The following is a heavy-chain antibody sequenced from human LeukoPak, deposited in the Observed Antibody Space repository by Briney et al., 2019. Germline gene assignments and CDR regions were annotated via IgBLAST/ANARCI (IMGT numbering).Heavy chain of an antibody. V-gene: IGHV1-2*02. Sequence: ASVKVSFKASGYTFTDYYIHWVRQAPGQGLEWMTYIYPYSGGLHFAQKFQGPVTMTTDTAIRTAYMDLKWLKSDDTAVYYCARDGVAGPSDAFDLWGQGTMVTVSS. CDR1: GYTFTDYY. CDR3: ARDGVAGPSDAFDL. D-gene: IGHD6-19*01. CDR2: IYPYSGGL. J-gene: IGHJ3*01.